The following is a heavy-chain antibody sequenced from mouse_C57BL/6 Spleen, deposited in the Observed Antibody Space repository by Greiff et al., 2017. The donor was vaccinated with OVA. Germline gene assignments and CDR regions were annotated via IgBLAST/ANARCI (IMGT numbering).Heavy chain of an antibody. Sequence: QVQLQQSGAELVRPGASVTLSCKASGYTFTDYEMHWVKQTPVHGLEWIGAIDPETGGTAYNQKFKGKAILTADKSSSTAYMELRSLTSEDSAVYYCTRYVTTVVAHWYFDVWGTGTTVTVSS. D-gene: IGHD1-1*01. CDR2: IDPETGGT. CDR3: TRYVTTVVAHWYFDV. J-gene: IGHJ1*03. CDR1: GYTFTDYE. V-gene: IGHV1-15*01.